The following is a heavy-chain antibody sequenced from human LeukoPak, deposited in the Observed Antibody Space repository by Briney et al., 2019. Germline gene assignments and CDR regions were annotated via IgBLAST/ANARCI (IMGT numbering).Heavy chain of an antibody. CDR2: IWYDGSNK. J-gene: IGHJ4*02. CDR3: ARERWRGKSFDY. CDR1: GFTFSSYG. D-gene: IGHD5-24*01. Sequence: GGSLRLSCAASGFTFSSYGMHWVRQAPGKGLEWVAVIWYDGSNKYYADSVKGRFTISRDNSKNTLYLQMNSLRAEDTAVYYCARERWRGKSFDYWGQGTLVTVSS. V-gene: IGHV3-33*01.